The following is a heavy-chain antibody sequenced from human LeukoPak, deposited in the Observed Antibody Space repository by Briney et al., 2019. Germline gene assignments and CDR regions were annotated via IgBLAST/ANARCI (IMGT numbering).Heavy chain of an antibody. V-gene: IGHV1-69*06. CDR3: ARDPLFDYYDSSGPSV. Sequence: PEASVKVSCKASGYTFTNYDINWVRQAPGQGLEWMGGIIPIFGTANYAQKFQGRVTITADKSTSTAYMELSSLRSEDTAVYYCARDPLFDYYDSSGPSVWGQGTLVTVSS. D-gene: IGHD3-22*01. CDR2: IIPIFGTA. J-gene: IGHJ4*02. CDR1: GYTFTNYD.